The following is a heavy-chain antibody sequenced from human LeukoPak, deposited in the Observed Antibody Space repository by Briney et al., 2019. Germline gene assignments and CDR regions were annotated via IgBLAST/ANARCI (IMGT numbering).Heavy chain of an antibody. Sequence: GGSLRLSCAASGFTVSSNYMNWVRQAPGKGLEWVSVIYSGGSTYYADSVKGRFTISRDNSKKTLYLQMNSLRPEDTAVYYCAKDFSVYYYDSRVLDYWGQGTLVTVSS. D-gene: IGHD3-22*01. J-gene: IGHJ4*02. V-gene: IGHV3-66*02. CDR2: IYSGGST. CDR3: AKDFSVYYYDSRVLDY. CDR1: GFTVSSNY.